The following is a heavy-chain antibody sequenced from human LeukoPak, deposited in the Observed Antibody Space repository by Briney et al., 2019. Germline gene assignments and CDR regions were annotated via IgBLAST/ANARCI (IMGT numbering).Heavy chain of an antibody. CDR1: GYTFTSYG. D-gene: IGHD1-26*01. J-gene: IGHJ6*03. Sequence: ASVTVSCKASGYTFTSYGISWVRQAPGQGLEWMGWISAYNGNTNYAQKLQGRVTMTTDTSTSTAYMELRSLRSDDTAVYYCARALGSGHYYYYYYMDVWGKGTTVTVSS. V-gene: IGHV1-18*01. CDR3: ARALGSGHYYYYYYMDV. CDR2: ISAYNGNT.